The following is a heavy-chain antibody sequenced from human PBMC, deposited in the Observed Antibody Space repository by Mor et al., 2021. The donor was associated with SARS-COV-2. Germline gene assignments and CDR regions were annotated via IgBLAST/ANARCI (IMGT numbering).Heavy chain of an antibody. V-gene: IGHV4-59*09. CDR3: ARGGGSGDYFDY. J-gene: IGHJ4*02. D-gene: IGHD1-26*01. Sequence: RSRVTISVDTSKNQVSLKLSSVTAADTAVYYCARGGGSGDYFDYWGQGTLV.